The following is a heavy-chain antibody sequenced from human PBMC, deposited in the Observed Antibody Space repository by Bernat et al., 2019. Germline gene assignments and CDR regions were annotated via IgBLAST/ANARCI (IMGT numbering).Heavy chain of an antibody. CDR1: GFNFNTYG. V-gene: IGHV3-33*01. Sequence: QVQLVESGGGVVQPGRSLRLSCAASGFNFNTYGMHWVRQPPGKGLEWVAIIWYDGSNKYYADSVKGRFTISRDNSKNTLYLQMDSLRVEDTAVYYCARDRGSSPPPDIWGQGTMVTVSS. CDR3: ARDRGSSPPPDI. D-gene: IGHD6-13*01. CDR2: IWYDGSNK. J-gene: IGHJ3*02.